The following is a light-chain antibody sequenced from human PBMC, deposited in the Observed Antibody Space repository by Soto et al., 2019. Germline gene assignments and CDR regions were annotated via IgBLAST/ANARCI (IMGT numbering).Light chain of an antibody. J-gene: IGKJ5*01. V-gene: IGKV1-5*01. Sequence: DIQMTQSPSTLSGSVGDRVTITCRASQTISSWLAWYQQKPGKPPKSLIYAASSLHSGVPSKFSGSGSGTDFTLTISSLQPENFATYYCQHDTFGQGTRLEI. CDR2: AAS. CDR1: QTISSW. CDR3: QHDT.